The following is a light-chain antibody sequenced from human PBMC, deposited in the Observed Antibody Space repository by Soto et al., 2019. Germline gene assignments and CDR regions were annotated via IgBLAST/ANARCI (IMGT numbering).Light chain of an antibody. Sequence: DIQMTQSPSSVSASVGDRVTITCRASQDISSWLAWYQQKPGKAPQLLIYSASSLHSGVPSRFSGSGSGTEFTLTISSLQPEDFATYYCQQANSFPITFGQGTRLDIK. J-gene: IGKJ5*01. V-gene: IGKV1-12*01. CDR3: QQANSFPIT. CDR1: QDISSW. CDR2: SAS.